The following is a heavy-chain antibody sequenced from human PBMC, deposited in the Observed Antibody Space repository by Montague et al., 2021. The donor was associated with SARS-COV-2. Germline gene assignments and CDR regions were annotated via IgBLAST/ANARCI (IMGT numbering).Heavy chain of an antibody. CDR3: ARVGRQQLVRLSGMDV. D-gene: IGHD6-13*01. CDR1: GGSISSSSYY. CDR2: IYYSGST. Sequence: TLSLTCTVSGGSISSSSYYWGWIRQPPGKGLEWIGSIYYSGSTYYNPSLKSRVTISVDTSKNQFSLKLSSVTAADTALYYCARVGRQQLVRLSGMDVWGQGTTVTVSS. V-gene: IGHV4-39*07. J-gene: IGHJ6*02.